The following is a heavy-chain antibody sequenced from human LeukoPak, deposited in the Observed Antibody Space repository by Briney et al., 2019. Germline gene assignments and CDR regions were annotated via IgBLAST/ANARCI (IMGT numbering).Heavy chain of an antibody. CDR3: ARGRGDYFGSSGYFFDY. Sequence: SETLSLTCTVSGGSISSYYWSWIRQPAGKGLEWLGRIYTSESTNYNPSLKSRVTMSVDKSKNQFSLKLTSVTAADTAVYYCARGRGDYFGSSGYFFDYWGQGTLVTVSS. J-gene: IGHJ4*02. V-gene: IGHV4-4*07. CDR2: IYTSEST. D-gene: IGHD3-22*01. CDR1: GGSISSYY.